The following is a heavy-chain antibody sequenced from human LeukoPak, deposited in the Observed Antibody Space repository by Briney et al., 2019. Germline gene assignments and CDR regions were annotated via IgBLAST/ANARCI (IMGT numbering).Heavy chain of an antibody. CDR2: IGTAGDT. CDR1: GFTFSSYD. D-gene: IGHD2-21*02. CDR3: ARGVPAYCGGDCYSDAFDI. J-gene: IGHJ3*02. Sequence: GGSLRLSCAASGFTFSSYDMHWVRQAPGKGLEWVSPIGTAGDTYYPGSVKGRFTISRENAKNSLYLQMNSLRAGDTAVYYCARGVPAYCGGDCYSDAFDIWGQGTMVTVSS. V-gene: IGHV3-13*01.